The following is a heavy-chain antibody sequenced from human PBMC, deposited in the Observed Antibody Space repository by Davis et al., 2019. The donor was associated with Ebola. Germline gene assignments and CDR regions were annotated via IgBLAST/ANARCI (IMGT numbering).Heavy chain of an antibody. CDR2: ISHTGDT. CDR1: SGSFSGYY. Sequence: SETLSLTCAVYSGSFSGYYWSWIRQSPGKGLEWIGEISHTGDTNYNPSLKSRVIISVDTSKNQFSLKLSSVTAADTAVYYCARGYSNWFDPWGQGTLVTVSS. CDR3: ARGYSNWFDP. J-gene: IGHJ5*02. D-gene: IGHD1-26*01. V-gene: IGHV4-34*01.